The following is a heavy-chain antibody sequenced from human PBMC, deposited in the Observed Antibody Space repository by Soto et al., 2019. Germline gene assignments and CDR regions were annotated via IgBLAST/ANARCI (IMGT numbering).Heavy chain of an antibody. J-gene: IGHJ4*02. CDR2: LWYDGSNK. D-gene: IGHD2-2*01. CDR3: ARSVWPSGWSSASCSMFDY. Sequence: GGSLRLSCAASVFTFITYGMHWVRQAPGKGLEWVSLLWYDGSNKYYADSVKGRFTVSRDNSKNTLYLQMNSLRGDDTAVYYCARSVWPSGWSSASCSMFDYWGQGTLVTVSS. CDR1: VFTFITYG. V-gene: IGHV3-33*01.